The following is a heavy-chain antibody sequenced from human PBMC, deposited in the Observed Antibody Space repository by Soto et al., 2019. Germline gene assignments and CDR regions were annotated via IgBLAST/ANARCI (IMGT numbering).Heavy chain of an antibody. CDR2: IDPSDSYT. D-gene: IGHD3-22*01. J-gene: IGHJ6*02. Sequence: LGESLKISCKGSGYSFTSYWISWVRQMPGKGLEWMGRIDPSDSYTNYSPSFQGHVTISADKSISTAYLQWSSLKASDTAMYYCSRHGGWLSKHYGMDVWGQGTTVTVLL. CDR3: SRHGGWLSKHYGMDV. V-gene: IGHV5-10-1*01. CDR1: GYSFTSYW.